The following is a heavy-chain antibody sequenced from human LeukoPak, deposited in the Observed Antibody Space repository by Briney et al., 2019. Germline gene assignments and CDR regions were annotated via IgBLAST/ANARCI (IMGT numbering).Heavy chain of an antibody. J-gene: IGHJ6*02. V-gene: IGHV3-30-3*01. CDR2: ISDDGNNG. Sequence: PGGSLRLSCAASGFTFSSHAMHWVRQAPGRGLEWVADISDDGNNGYYTDSVKGRFIISRDNFNNMLYLEMNSLRAEDTAVYYCARDQWGAATITGMDVWGQGTTVTVSS. CDR3: ARDQWGAATITGMDV. CDR1: GFTFSSHA. D-gene: IGHD6-25*01.